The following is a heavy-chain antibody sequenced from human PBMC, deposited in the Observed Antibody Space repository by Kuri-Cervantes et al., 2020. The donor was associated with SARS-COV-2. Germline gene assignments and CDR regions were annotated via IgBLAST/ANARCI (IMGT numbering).Heavy chain of an antibody. CDR3: ARGVGSWYYYYYMDV. D-gene: IGHD6-13*01. CDR2: INSDGSST. V-gene: IGHV3-74*01. Sequence: GESLKISCAASGFTFSSYSMNWVRQAPGKGLEWVSRINSDGSSTSYADSVKGRFTISRDNAKNTLYLQMNSLRAEDTAVYYCARGVGSWYYYYYMDVWGKGTTVTVSS. J-gene: IGHJ6*03. CDR1: GFTFSSYS.